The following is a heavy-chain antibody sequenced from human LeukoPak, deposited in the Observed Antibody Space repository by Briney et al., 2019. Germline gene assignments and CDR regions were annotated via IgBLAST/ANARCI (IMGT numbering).Heavy chain of an antibody. CDR1: GFTFSSYS. CDR3: ARDGLELGMDV. D-gene: IGHD1-7*01. Sequence: PGGSLRLSCAASGFTFSSYSMNWVRQAPGKGLEWVSYISSSSSTIYYADSVKGRFTISRDNSKNTLYLQMNSLRAEDTAVYYCARDGLELGMDVWGQGTTVTVSS. CDR2: ISSSSSTI. V-gene: IGHV3-48*01. J-gene: IGHJ6*02.